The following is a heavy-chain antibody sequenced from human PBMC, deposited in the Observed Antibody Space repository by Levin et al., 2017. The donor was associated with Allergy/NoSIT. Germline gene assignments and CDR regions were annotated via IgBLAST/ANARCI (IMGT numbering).Heavy chain of an antibody. CDR3: ARDLRVSSSESTDDY. CDR2: IWYDGSNK. Sequence: GGSLRLSCAASGFTFSTYGMHWVRQAPGKGLEWVAVIWYDGSNKYYADSVKGRFTISRDNSKNTLYLQMNSLRAEDTAVYYCARDLRVSSSESTDDYWGQGTLVTVSS. D-gene: IGHD6-19*01. CDR1: GFTFSTYG. V-gene: IGHV3-33*01. J-gene: IGHJ4*02.